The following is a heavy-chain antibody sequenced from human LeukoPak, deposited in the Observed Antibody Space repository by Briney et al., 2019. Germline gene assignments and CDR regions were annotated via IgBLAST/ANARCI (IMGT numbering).Heavy chain of an antibody. CDR1: GGSISSYY. Sequence: SETLSLTCSVSGGSISSYYWSWIRQPPGKGLEWIGYIYHSGSTKYNPSLKSRVTISVDTSKNQFSLKLSSVTAADTAVYYCARDGYSGNDGLWGQGTLVTVSS. J-gene: IGHJ4*02. CDR3: ARDGYSGNDGL. CDR2: IYHSGST. V-gene: IGHV4-59*01. D-gene: IGHD5-12*01.